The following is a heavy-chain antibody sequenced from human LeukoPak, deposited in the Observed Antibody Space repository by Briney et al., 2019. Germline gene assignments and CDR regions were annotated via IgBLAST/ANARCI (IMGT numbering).Heavy chain of an antibody. Sequence: PGGSLRLSCAASGFTVSSNYMSWVRQAPGKGLEWVSVIYSGGSTYYADSVKGRFTISRDNSKNALYLQMNSLRAEDTAVYYCARAGYSYGYAGAFDIWGQGTMVTVSS. J-gene: IGHJ3*02. CDR3: ARAGYSYGYAGAFDI. CDR2: IYSGGST. D-gene: IGHD5-18*01. CDR1: GFTVSSNY. V-gene: IGHV3-53*01.